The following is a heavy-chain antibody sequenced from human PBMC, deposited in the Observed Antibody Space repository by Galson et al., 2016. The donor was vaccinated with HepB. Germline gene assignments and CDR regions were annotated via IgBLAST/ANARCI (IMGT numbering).Heavy chain of an antibody. CDR1: GGSFSSHY. J-gene: IGHJ2*01. D-gene: IGHD3-22*01. V-gene: IGHV4-39*02. CDR3: ASFGTDGSGYQKWYFDL. CDR2: ISYSART. Sequence: SETLSLTCAVYGGSFSSHYWGWIRQPPGKGLEWIGTISYSARTFYNPSLQGRVTIFMDTSKNHFSLHLSSVTAADKAVYYCASFGTDGSGYQKWYFDLWGRGTLVTVSS.